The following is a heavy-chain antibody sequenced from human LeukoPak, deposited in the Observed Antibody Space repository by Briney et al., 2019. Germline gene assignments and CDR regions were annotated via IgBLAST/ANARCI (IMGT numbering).Heavy chain of an antibody. CDR2: TYYRSKWYN. J-gene: IGHJ6*02. Sequence: SQTLSLTCAISGDSVSSNSAAWNWIRQSPSTGLEWLGRTYYRSKWYNDYAVSVKSRITINPDTSKNQFSLQLNSVTPEDTAVYYCARARWYQDEYYYYGMDVWGQGTTVTVSS. CDR3: ARARWYQDEYYYYGMDV. D-gene: IGHD6-13*01. V-gene: IGHV6-1*01. CDR1: GDSVSSNSAA.